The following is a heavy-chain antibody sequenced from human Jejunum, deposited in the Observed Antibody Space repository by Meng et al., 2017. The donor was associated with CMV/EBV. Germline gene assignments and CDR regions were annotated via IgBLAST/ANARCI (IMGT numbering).Heavy chain of an antibody. J-gene: IGHJ4*02. CDR3: ARKYCGSSNCYPFDY. Sequence: GGSFSGYYWSWIRQSPGQGLEWIGQINHSASASYNPSLRRRVTISEDTSKNQFSLRLTSVTAADTAIYYCARKYCGSSNCYPFDYWGQGELVTVSS. CDR1: GGSFSGYY. CDR2: INHSASA. V-gene: IGHV4-34*01. D-gene: IGHD2-2*01.